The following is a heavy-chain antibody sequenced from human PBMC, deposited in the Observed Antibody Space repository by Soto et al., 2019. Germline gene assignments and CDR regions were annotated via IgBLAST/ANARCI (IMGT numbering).Heavy chain of an antibody. CDR1: GFSLSTSGVG. V-gene: IGHV2-5*02. D-gene: IGHD3-10*01. Sequence: QITLKESGPTLVKPTQTLTLTCTFSGFSLSTSGVGVGWIRQPPGKALEWLALVYWDDDKHYSPSLKSRLTITKDNSKNHVGLTMTNMDTVDTGTYYCAHMCRGDAPENFDYCGQGILVTASS. CDR2: VYWDDDK. J-gene: IGHJ4*02. CDR3: AHMCRGDAPENFDY.